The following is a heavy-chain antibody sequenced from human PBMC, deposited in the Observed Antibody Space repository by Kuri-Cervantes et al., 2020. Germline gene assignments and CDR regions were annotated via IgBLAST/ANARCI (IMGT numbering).Heavy chain of an antibody. D-gene: IGHD2-15*01. CDR1: GFTFSSYW. CDR3: ARGKYGYCSGGSRHYYGMDV. CDR2: IKQDGSEK. Sequence: SCAASGFTFSSYWMSWVRQAPGKGLEWVANIKQDGSEKDYVDSVKGRFTISRENAKNSLYLQMNSLRAGDTAVYYCARGKYGYCSGGSRHYYGMDVWGQGTTVTVSS. J-gene: IGHJ6*02. V-gene: IGHV3-7*01.